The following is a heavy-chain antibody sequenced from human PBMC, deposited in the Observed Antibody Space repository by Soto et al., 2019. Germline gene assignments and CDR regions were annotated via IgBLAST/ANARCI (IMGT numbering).Heavy chain of an antibody. J-gene: IGHJ4*01. CDR1: GGSISSGGYS. CDR2: IYHSGRT. CDR3: ARQGGDHYDSATYDPKYFDY. D-gene: IGHD3-22*01. Sequence: PSETLSLTCAVSGGSISSGGYSWSWIRQPPGKGLEWIGYIYHSGRTTYSPSVKSRVTISVDTSKNQFALRLNSVTAADTAVYYCARQGGDHYDSATYDPKYFDYWGHGILVTVS. V-gene: IGHV4-30-2*01.